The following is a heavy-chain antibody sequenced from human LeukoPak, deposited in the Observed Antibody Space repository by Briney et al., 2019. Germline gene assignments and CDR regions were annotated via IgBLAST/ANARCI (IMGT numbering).Heavy chain of an antibody. V-gene: IGHV1-69*13. Sequence: SVKVSCKASGRAFSAYDISWLRQAPGQGLEWMGGNIPIFATPVYTQRFQGRLSITADESTNTAYMELSSLTSGDAAVFYCARAVGGTVLSGGVRFDPWGQGTLVTVSS. CDR1: GRAFSAYD. J-gene: IGHJ5*02. D-gene: IGHD6-19*01. CDR2: NIPIFATP. CDR3: ARAVGGTVLSGGVRFDP.